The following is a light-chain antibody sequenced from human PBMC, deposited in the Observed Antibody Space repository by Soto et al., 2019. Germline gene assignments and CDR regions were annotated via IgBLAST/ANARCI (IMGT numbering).Light chain of an antibody. CDR3: QHYGSSYT. CDR2: GAS. J-gene: IGKJ2*01. V-gene: IGKV3-20*01. Sequence: DIVLTQSPGTLSLSPGERATLSCRASQSVSSAYLAWYQQKPGQAPRLLIYGASSMATGIPDRFSGSGSGTDFTLTISRLEPEDFAVYYCQHYGSSYTFGQGTKLEIK. CDR1: QSVSSAY.